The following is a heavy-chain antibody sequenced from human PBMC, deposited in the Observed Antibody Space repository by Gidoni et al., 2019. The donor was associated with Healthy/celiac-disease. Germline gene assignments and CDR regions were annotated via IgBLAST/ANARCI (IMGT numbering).Heavy chain of an antibody. J-gene: IGHJ4*02. V-gene: IGHV3-21*01. CDR1: GFTFSSYS. CDR3: ARARGDYGGGIDY. Sequence: EVQLVESGGGLVKPGGSLRLSCAASGFTFSSYSMNWVRQAPGKGLEWVSSISSSSSYIYYADSVKGRFTISRDNAKNSLYLQMNSLRAEDTAVYYCARARGDYGGGIDYWGQGTLVTVSS. D-gene: IGHD4-17*01. CDR2: ISSSSSYI.